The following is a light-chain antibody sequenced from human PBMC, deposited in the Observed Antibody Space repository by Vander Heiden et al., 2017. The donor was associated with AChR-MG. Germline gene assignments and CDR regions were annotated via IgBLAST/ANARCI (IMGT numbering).Light chain of an antibody. CDR3: SSYTSSSTVV. J-gene: IGLJ2*01. V-gene: IGLV2-14*01. CDR2: DVR. Sequence: QSALTQPASVSGSPGPSITISCTGTSSDVGGYNYVSWYQQHPGKAPKLMIYDVRNRPSGVSNRFSGSKSGNTASLTISGLQAEDEADYYCSSYTSSSTVVFGGGTKLTV. CDR1: SSDVGGYNY.